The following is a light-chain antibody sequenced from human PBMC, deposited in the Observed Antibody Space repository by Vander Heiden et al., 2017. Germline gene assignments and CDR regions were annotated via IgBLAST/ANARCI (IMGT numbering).Light chain of an antibody. Sequence: QSVPTQPPSVSGAPCQRVTISCTGSSSNFGAGYDVHWYQQLPGTAPKLLIYGNSKRPSGVPDRFSGSKSGTSASLAITGLQAEDEADYYCQSYDSSLSGVVFGGGTKLTVL. CDR3: QSYDSSLSGVV. CDR2: GNS. J-gene: IGLJ2*01. V-gene: IGLV1-40*01. CDR1: SSNFGAGYD.